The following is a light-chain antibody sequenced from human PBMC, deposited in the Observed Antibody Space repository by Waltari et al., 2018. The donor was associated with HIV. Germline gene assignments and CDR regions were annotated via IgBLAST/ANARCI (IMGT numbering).Light chain of an antibody. J-gene: IGLJ2*01. Sequence: QSALPQPPSASGSPGQSVPISCTGPNSDIGGYNYVSWYQQHPGKAPKLVISEVTKRPSGVPDRFSGSKSGTTASLTVSGLQAEDEADYCCSSYADRNGFYVVFGGGTRLTVL. CDR2: EVT. CDR3: SSYADRNGFYVV. V-gene: IGLV2-8*01. CDR1: NSDIGGYNY.